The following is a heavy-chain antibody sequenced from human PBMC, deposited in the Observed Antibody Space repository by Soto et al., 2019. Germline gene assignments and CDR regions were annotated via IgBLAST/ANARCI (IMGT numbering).Heavy chain of an antibody. V-gene: IGHV3-74*01. CDR1: GFTFFSHW. D-gene: IGHD6-13*01. CDR2: INSDGSGT. Sequence: GGSLRLSCSAPGFTFFSHWMHWVRQAPGKGLVWVSRINSDGSGTSYADSVKGRFTISRDNAKNTLYLQMNSLRVEDTAVYYCVRAEAAAGRALDVWGQGT. CDR3: VRAEAAAGRALDV. J-gene: IGHJ6*02.